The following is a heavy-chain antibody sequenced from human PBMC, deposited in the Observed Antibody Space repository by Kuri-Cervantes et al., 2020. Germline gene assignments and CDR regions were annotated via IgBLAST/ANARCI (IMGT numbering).Heavy chain of an antibody. CDR1: GFTFSSYA. V-gene: IGHV3-30-3*01. CDR2: ISYDGSNK. J-gene: IGHJ4*02. Sequence: GESLKISCAASGFTFSSYAMHWVRQAPGKGLEWVAVISYDGSNKHYADSVKGRFTISRDNSKNTLYLQMNSLRAEDTAVYYCAREVSILDSRFFDYWGQGTLVTVSS. CDR3: AREVSILDSRFFDY. D-gene: IGHD5/OR15-5a*01.